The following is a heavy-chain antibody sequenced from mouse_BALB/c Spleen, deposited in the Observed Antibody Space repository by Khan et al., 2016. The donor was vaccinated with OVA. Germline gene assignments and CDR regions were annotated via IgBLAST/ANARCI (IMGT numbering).Heavy chain of an antibody. CDR1: GYTFTNYG. V-gene: IGHV9-1*02. D-gene: IGHD6-2*01. CDR3: ARISSYWYSDV. J-gene: IGHJ1*01. CDR2: INTYTGEP. Sequence: QIQLVRSGPELKKPGETVKISCKASGYTFTNYGMNWVKQAPGKGLKWMGWINTYTGEPTYADDFKGRFVFSLETSASTAYLQISNLKNEDMTTYFCARISSYWYSDVWGAGTTVTVSS.